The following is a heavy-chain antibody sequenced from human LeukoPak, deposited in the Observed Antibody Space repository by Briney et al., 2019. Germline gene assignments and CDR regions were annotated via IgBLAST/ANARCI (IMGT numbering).Heavy chain of an antibody. CDR1: GFTFSSYG. J-gene: IGHJ4*02. V-gene: IGHV3-30*18. CDR2: ISYDGNNK. Sequence: GRSLRLSCAASGFTFSSYGMRWVRQAPGKGLEWVAVISYDGNNKYYADSVKGRFTISRDNSKNTLSLQMNSLRAEDTAVYYCAKEASYGDYVDYWGQGTLVTVSS. CDR3: AKEASYGDYVDY. D-gene: IGHD4-17*01.